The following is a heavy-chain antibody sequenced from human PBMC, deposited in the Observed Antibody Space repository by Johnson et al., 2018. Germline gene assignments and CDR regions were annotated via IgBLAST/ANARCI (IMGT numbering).Heavy chain of an antibody. CDR1: GFTFSSYA. CDR3: ANLYLGSGRLHDALDI. D-gene: IGHD3-10*01. J-gene: IGHJ3*02. V-gene: IGHV3-23*04. Sequence: EVQLVESGGGLVQPGGSLRLSCAASGFTFSSYAMSWVRQAPGKGLEWVSAISGSGGSTYYADSVKGRFTIHRDNSKNTLYLQMKSLKAEDTAVHYCANLYLGSGRLHDALDIWGQGTMVTVSS. CDR2: ISGSGGST.